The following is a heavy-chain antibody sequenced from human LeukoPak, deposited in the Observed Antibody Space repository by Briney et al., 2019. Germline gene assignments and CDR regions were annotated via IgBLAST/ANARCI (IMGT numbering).Heavy chain of an antibody. CDR2: ISSSSSTI. CDR3: AREALYYYGSGSYYN. CDR1: GFTFSSYS. D-gene: IGHD3-10*01. V-gene: IGHV3-48*02. Sequence: GGSLRLSCAASGFTFSSYSMNWVRQAPGKGLEWVSYISSSSSTIYYADSVKGRFTISRDNAKDSLYLQMNSLRDEDTAVYYCAREALYYYGSGSYYNWGQGTLVTVSS. J-gene: IGHJ4*02.